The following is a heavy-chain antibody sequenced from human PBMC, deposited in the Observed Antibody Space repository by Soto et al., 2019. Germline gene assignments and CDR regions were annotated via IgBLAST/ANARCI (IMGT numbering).Heavy chain of an antibody. CDR1: GGSISSSSYY. CDR3: ARQVVTASSPMYYFDY. CDR2: IFYSGST. Sequence: QLQLQESGPGLVKPSETLSLTCTVSGGSISSSSYYGGWIRQPPGKGLEWIGSIFYSGSTYYNPSLRSRVTISXXTXKXXFSLKLSSVTAADTAIYYCARQVVTASSPMYYFDYWGQGTLVTVSS. D-gene: IGHD2-21*02. V-gene: IGHV4-39*01. J-gene: IGHJ4*02.